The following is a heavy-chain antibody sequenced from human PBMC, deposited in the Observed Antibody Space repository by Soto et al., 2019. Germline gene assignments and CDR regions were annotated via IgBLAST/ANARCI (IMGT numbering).Heavy chain of an antibody. CDR1: GFTFDDYA. Sequence: GGSLRLSCAASGFTFDDYAMHWVRQAPGKGLEWVSGISWNSGSIGYADSVKGRFTISRDNAKNSLYLQMNSLRAEDTALYYCATLDGRVDYWGQGTLVTVSS. CDR3: ATLDGRVDY. D-gene: IGHD3-3*01. V-gene: IGHV3-9*01. CDR2: ISWNSGSI. J-gene: IGHJ4*02.